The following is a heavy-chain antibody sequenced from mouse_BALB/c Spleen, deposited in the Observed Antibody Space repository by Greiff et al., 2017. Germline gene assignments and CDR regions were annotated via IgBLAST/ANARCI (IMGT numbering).Heavy chain of an antibody. CDR2: IYPGGGYT. Sequence: QVQLQQSGAELVRPGPSVKISCKASGYTFTNYWLGWVKQRPGHGLEWIGDIYPGGGYTNYNEKFKGKATLTADTSSSTAYMQLSSLTSEDSAVYFCARPHDGYYKGGLAYWGQGTLVTVSA. CDR3: ARPHDGYYKGGLAY. J-gene: IGHJ3*01. V-gene: IGHV1-63*02. D-gene: IGHD2-3*01. CDR1: GYTFTNYW.